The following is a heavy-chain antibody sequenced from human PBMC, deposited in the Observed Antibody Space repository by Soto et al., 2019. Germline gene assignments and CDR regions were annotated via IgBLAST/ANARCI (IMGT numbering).Heavy chain of an antibody. CDR2: IGTAGDT. J-gene: IGHJ6*02. CDR3: ARAGGLGTTWSYYYYGMDV. D-gene: IGHD1-7*01. Sequence: GGSLRLSCAASGFTFSSYDMHWVRQATGKGLEWVSAIGTAGDTYYPGSVKGRFTISRENAKNSLYLQMNSLRAEDTAVYYCARAGGLGTTWSYYYYGMDVWGQGTTVTVSS. V-gene: IGHV3-13*01. CDR1: GFTFSSYD.